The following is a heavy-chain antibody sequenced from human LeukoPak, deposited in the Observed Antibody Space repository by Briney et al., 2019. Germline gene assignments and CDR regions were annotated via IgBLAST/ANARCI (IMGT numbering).Heavy chain of an antibody. CDR1: GFTLSSYW. Sequence: SGGSLRLSCAASGFTLSSYWMHWVRQVPGKGLEWVSAISGSGGSTYYADSVKGRFTISRDNSKNTLYLQMNSLRAEDTAVYYCAKARGITGTKENDYWGQGTLVTVSS. D-gene: IGHD1-7*01. J-gene: IGHJ4*02. V-gene: IGHV3-23*01. CDR2: ISGSGGST. CDR3: AKARGITGTKENDY.